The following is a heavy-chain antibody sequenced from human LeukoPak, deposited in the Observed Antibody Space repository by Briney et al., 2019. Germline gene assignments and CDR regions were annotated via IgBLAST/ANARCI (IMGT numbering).Heavy chain of an antibody. CDR3: ASSPLFNYDSSGLVY. CDR1: GYTFTSYG. D-gene: IGHD3-22*01. CDR2: INPSGGNT. Sequence: GASVKVSCKASGYTFTSYGISWVRQAPGQGLEWLGIINPSGGNTSYVQKFQGRVTMTRDTSTSTVYMELSSLKSEDTAVYYCASSPLFNYDSSGLVYWGQGTLVTVSS. V-gene: IGHV1-46*01. J-gene: IGHJ4*02.